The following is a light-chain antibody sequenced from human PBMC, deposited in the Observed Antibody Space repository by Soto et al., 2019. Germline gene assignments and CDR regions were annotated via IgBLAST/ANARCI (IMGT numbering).Light chain of an antibody. CDR2: EVS. CDR1: SSDVGGNKY. Sequence: QSALTQPASVSGSPGQSITISCTGTSSDVGGNKYVSWYQQHPGKAPKLMIYEVSNRPSGVSNRFSGSKSGNTASLTISGLKAEDEADYYCSSYTSTSTLYVFGTGTKLTVL. J-gene: IGLJ1*01. V-gene: IGLV2-14*01. CDR3: SSYTSTSTLYV.